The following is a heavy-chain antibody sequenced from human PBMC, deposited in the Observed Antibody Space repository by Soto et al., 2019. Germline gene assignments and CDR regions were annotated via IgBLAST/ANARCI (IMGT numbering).Heavy chain of an antibody. CDR2: IYHSGST. J-gene: IGHJ1*01. Sequence: QVQLQESGPGLVKPSGTLSLTCAVSGGSISSSNWWSWVRQPPGKGLEWIGEIYHSGSTNYNPSLKGRGTRSGDTAKNQFSLNLTSVTAAATAVYYCARDRAVAATGRYFPHWGQGTLVTVSS. V-gene: IGHV4-4*02. CDR3: ARDRAVAATGRYFPH. CDR1: GGSISSSNW. D-gene: IGHD2-15*01.